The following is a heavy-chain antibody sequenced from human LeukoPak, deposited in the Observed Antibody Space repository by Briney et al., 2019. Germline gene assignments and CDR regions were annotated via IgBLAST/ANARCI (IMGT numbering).Heavy chain of an antibody. Sequence: KPSETLSLTCTVSGGSISSYYWSWTRQPPGKGLEWIGDIYYSGSTNYNPSLKSRVTISVDTSKNQFSLRLSSVTAADTAVYYSARLASGSYGPLTPFDYWGQGTLVTVSS. CDR1: GGSISSYY. V-gene: IGHV4-59*08. D-gene: IGHD1-26*01. CDR2: IYYSGST. J-gene: IGHJ4*02. CDR3: ARLASGSYGPLTPFDY.